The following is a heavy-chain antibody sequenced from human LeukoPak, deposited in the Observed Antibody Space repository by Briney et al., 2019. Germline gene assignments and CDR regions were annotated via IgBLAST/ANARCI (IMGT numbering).Heavy chain of an antibody. J-gene: IGHJ4*02. CDR3: GRNVFRYFGWSLDKTFFDY. D-gene: IGHD3-9*01. CDR2: ISYDGSNK. Sequence: GGSLRLSCAASGFTFSSYAMHWVRQAPGKGLEWVAVISYDGSNKYYADSVKGRFTISRDNSKNTLYLQMNSLRAEDTAVYYCGRNVFRYFGWSLDKTFFDYWGQGTLVTVSS. CDR1: GFTFSSYA. V-gene: IGHV3-30-3*01.